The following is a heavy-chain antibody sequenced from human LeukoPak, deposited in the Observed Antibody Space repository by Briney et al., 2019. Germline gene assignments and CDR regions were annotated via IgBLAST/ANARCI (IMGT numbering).Heavy chain of an antibody. CDR2: IYYSGTT. J-gene: IGHJ6*03. CDR3: AIHSSSWQRTRHYYYYYMDV. Sequence: SETLSLTCTVSGGSISGYYWSWIRQPPGEGLEWIGYIYYSGTTDYSPSLRSRVTMSVDTSKSQFSLKLSSVTAADTAVYYCAIHSSSWQRTRHYYYYYMDVWGKGTTVTISS. CDR1: GGSISGYY. D-gene: IGHD6-13*01. V-gene: IGHV4-59*08.